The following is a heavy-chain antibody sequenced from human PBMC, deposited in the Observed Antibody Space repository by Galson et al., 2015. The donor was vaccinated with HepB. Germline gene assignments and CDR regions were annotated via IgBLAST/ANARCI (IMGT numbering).Heavy chain of an antibody. CDR2: IYYSGTT. J-gene: IGHJ2*01. Sequence: SETLSLTCTVSGGSISSSSYYWGWIRQPPGKGLEWIGTIYYSGTTYYNPSLKSRVTISVDMSKDQFSLKLSSVTAADTAVYYCARDGIAVSDPYWYFDLWGRGTLVTVSS. CDR3: ARDGIAVSDPYWYFDL. D-gene: IGHD6-19*01. CDR1: GGSISSSSYY. V-gene: IGHV4-39*07.